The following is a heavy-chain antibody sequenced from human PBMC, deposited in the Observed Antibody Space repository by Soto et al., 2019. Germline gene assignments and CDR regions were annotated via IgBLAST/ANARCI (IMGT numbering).Heavy chain of an antibody. D-gene: IGHD6-6*01. CDR3: ARDLGSSPNKRWFDP. CDR1: GYSISSGYY. CDR2: IYHSGST. Sequence: SETLSLTCAVSGYSISSGYYWGWIRQPPGKGLEWIGSIYHSGSTYYNPSPKSRVTITVDTSKNQFSLKLRSVTAADTAVYYCARDLGSSPNKRWFDPWGQGTLVTVSS. J-gene: IGHJ5*02. V-gene: IGHV4-38-2*02.